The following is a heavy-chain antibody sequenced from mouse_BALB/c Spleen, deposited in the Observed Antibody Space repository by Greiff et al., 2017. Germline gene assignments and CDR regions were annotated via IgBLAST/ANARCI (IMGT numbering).Heavy chain of an antibody. CDR2: ILPGSGST. Sequence: QVQLQQSGAELMKPGASVKISCKATGYTFSSYWIEWVKQRPGHGLEWIGEILPGSGSTNYNEKFKGKATFTADTSSNTAYMQLSSLTSEDSAVYYCARWYEENAMDYWGQGTSVTVSS. CDR1: GYTFSSYW. V-gene: IGHV1-9*01. D-gene: IGHD1-1*02. CDR3: ARWYEENAMDY. J-gene: IGHJ4*01.